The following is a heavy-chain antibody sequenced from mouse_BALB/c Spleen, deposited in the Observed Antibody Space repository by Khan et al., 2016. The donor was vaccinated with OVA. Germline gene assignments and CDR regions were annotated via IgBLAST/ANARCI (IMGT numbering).Heavy chain of an antibody. CDR1: GFSLTNYS. CDR3: ARRGYDYGRGALFAY. CDR2: IWSAGST. D-gene: IGHD2-4*01. Sequence: QVPLKQSGPGLVQPSQSLSITCTVSGFSLTNYSVHWVRQSPGKGLEWLGVIWSAGSTDYNAAFISRLTIRKDNSRSQVFFKMNSLQPNDTAIYYCARRGYDYGRGALFAYWGQGTLVTVSA. J-gene: IGHJ3*01. V-gene: IGHV2-2*02.